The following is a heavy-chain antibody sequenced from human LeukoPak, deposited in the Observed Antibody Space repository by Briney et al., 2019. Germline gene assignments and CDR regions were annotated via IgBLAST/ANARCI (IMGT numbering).Heavy chain of an antibody. CDR1: GYTFFSYG. CDR2: ISAYNVNT. Sequence: ASVKVSCKASGYTFFSYGITWVRQAPGQGLEWMGWISAYNVNTNHAQKLQGRVTMTTDTSTSTAYMELRSLRSDDTAVYYCARWLAEAGQNWFDPWGQGTLVTVSS. D-gene: IGHD6-19*01. CDR3: ARWLAEAGQNWFDP. J-gene: IGHJ5*02. V-gene: IGHV1-18*01.